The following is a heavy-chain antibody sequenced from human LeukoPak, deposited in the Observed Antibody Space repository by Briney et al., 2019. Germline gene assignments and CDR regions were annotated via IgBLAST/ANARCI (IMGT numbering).Heavy chain of an antibody. CDR3: ARGVYIAAAQYGY. CDR2: IYYSGTT. Sequence: PSETLSLTRTLSRGSLSSYYWSSIRQPPGKGLEWIGYIYYSGTTNYNPSLKSRVTISVDTSKNQFSLMLSSVTAADTAVYYCARGVYIAAAQYGYWGQGTLVTVSS. V-gene: IGHV4-59*01. J-gene: IGHJ4*02. D-gene: IGHD6-13*01. CDR1: RGSLSSYY.